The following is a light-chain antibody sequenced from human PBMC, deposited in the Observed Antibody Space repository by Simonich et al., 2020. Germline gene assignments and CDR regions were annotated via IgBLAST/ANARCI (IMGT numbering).Light chain of an antibody. V-gene: IGKV2D-29*02. CDR1: QSLLHSDGKTY. CDR2: EVS. Sequence: DIVMTQTPLSLSVTPGQPASISCKSSQSLLHSDGKTYLYWYLQKPGQYPQLLIYEVSNRCSGVPDRFSGSGSGTDFTLKISRVEAEDVGVYYCMQSIQLPITFGQGTRLEIK. CDR3: MQSIQLPIT. J-gene: IGKJ5*01.